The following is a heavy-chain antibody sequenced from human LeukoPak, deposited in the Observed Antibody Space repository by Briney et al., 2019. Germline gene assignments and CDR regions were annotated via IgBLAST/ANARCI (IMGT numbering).Heavy chain of an antibody. Sequence: GGSLRLSGAASGLTFSAFYMGWVRQAPGRGREWLSSISGSGSIIYYADSVKGRFTISRDNAKNSLFLQVSSLRVDDTAVYYCARDIGGMATEYYFDYWGQGTLVTVSS. J-gene: IGHJ4*02. CDR3: ARDIGGMATEYYFDY. V-gene: IGHV3-11*01. CDR1: GLTFSAFY. CDR2: ISGSGSII. D-gene: IGHD5-24*01.